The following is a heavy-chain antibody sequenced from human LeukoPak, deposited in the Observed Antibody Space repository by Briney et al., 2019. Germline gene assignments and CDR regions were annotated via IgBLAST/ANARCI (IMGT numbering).Heavy chain of an antibody. V-gene: IGHV4-34*01. CDR1: GGSFSGYY. CDR3: AKHYGRSDY. CDR2: INHSGST. D-gene: IGHD4-17*01. J-gene: IGHJ4*02. Sequence: SETLSLTCAVYGGSFSGYYWSWIRQPPGKGLEWIGEINHSGSTNYNPSLKSRVTISVDTSKNQFSLKLSSATAADTAVYYCAKHYGRSDYWGQGTLVTVSS.